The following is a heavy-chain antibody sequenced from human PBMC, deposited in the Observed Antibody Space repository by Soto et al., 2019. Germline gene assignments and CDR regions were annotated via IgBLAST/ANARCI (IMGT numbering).Heavy chain of an antibody. CDR3: ARGLSGSYYLDY. Sequence: GGSLRLSCAASGFTFSSYSMNWVRQAPGKGLEWVSYISCSRSTIYYSDSVKGRFTNSRYNAKNSLYTKMNSLRDEDTAVYYCARGLSGSYYLDYWGQGTLVTVSS. J-gene: IGHJ4*02. CDR1: GFTFSSYS. D-gene: IGHD1-26*01. CDR2: ISCSRSTI. V-gene: IGHV3-48*02.